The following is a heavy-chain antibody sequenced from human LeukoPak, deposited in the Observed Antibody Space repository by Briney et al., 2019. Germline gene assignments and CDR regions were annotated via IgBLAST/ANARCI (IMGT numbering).Heavy chain of an antibody. Sequence: GASVKVSCKASGYTFTGCYMHWVRQAPGQGLEWMGWINPNSGGTNYAQKFQGRVTMTRDTSISTAYMELSRLRSDDTAVYYCARVGSRNSSSPFDYWGQGTLVTVSS. CDR3: ARVGSRNSSSPFDY. CDR1: GYTFTGCY. J-gene: IGHJ4*02. V-gene: IGHV1-2*02. D-gene: IGHD6-13*01. CDR2: INPNSGGT.